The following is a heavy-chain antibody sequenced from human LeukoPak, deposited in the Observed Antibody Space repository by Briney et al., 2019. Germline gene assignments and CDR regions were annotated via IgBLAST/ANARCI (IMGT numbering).Heavy chain of an antibody. J-gene: IGHJ6*03. Sequence: SETLSLTCTVPGGSIISYYWSWIRQPAGKGLEWIGRIYTSGSTNYNPSLKSRVTMSVDTSKNQSSLKLSSVTAADTAVYYCARSYDLWSGYYSVYYMDVWGKGTTVPVSS. V-gene: IGHV4-4*07. CDR1: GGSIISYY. CDR3: ARSYDLWSGYYSVYYMDV. CDR2: IYTSGST. D-gene: IGHD3-3*01.